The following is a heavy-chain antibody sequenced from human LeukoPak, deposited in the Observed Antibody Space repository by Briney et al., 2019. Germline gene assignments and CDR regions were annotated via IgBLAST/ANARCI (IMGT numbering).Heavy chain of an antibody. D-gene: IGHD2-2*03. V-gene: IGHV3-23*01. CDR3: VKEVTGYGYFDY. Sequence: GGSLRLSCVASGFTFSNYAMSWVRQAPGKGLEWIAALNGGRTFFQDSVRGRFTISRDNSKDTLYLQLNSLRGDDTAVYYCVKEVTGYGYFDYWGRGTLVTVSS. J-gene: IGHJ4*02. CDR2: LNGGRT. CDR1: GFTFSNYA.